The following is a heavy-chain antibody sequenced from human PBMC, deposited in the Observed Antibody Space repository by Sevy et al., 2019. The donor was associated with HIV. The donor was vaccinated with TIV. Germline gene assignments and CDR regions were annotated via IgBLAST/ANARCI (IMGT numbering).Heavy chain of an antibody. D-gene: IGHD3-10*01. CDR3: ARITTGSDAFDI. J-gene: IGHJ3*02. V-gene: IGHV4-31*03. CDR1: GGSISSGGYY. Sequence: SETLSLTCTVSGGSISSGGYYWSWIRQHPGKGLEWIGYIYYSGSTYYNPSLKSRVTISVDTSKNQFSLKLSSLTAADTAVYYCARITTGSDAFDIWGQGTMVTVSS. CDR2: IYYSGST.